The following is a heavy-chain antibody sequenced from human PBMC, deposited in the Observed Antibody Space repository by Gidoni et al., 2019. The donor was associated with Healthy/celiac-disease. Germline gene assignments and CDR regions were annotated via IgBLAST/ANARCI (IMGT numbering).Heavy chain of an antibody. CDR1: GYTFTSYY. D-gene: IGHD6-13*01. Sequence: QVQLVQSGAEVKKPGASVKVSCKASGYTFTSYYMHWVRQAPGQGLEWMGIINPSVGSTSYAQKFQGRVTMTRDTSTSTVYMELSSLRSEDTAVYYCSRGQLKYYYYMDVWGKGTTVTVSS. CDR3: SRGQLKYYYYMDV. CDR2: INPSVGST. J-gene: IGHJ6*03. V-gene: IGHV1-46*01.